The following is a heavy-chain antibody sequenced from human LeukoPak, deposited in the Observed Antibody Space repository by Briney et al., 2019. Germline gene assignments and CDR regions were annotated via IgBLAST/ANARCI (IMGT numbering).Heavy chain of an antibody. CDR1: GYTFTVYL. J-gene: IGHJ4*02. V-gene: IGHV1-2*02. CDR2: INPNSGGP. CDR3: ARELNYDSSGYYFDY. Sequence: ASVKDSCLASGYTFTVYLMHWVRQAPGQGLEWMGLINPNSGGPNHAQKFQGRVTMTRDTSISTAYMELSRLRSDDTAVYYCARELNYDSSGYYFDYWGQGTLVTVSS. D-gene: IGHD3-22*01.